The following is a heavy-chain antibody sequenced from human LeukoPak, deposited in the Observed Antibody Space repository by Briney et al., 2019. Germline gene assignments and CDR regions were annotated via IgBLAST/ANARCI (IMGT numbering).Heavy chain of an antibody. J-gene: IGHJ4*02. CDR3: ARASYDFWSGYYRGGLDY. CDR1: GGSISSYY. D-gene: IGHD3-3*01. CDR2: IYTSGST. Sequence: PSETLSLTCTVSGGSISSYYWSWIRQPAGKGLEWIGRIYTSGSTNYNPSLKSRVTMSVDTSKNQFSLKLSSVTAADTAVYYCARASYDFWSGYYRGGLDYWGQGTLVTVSS. V-gene: IGHV4-4*07.